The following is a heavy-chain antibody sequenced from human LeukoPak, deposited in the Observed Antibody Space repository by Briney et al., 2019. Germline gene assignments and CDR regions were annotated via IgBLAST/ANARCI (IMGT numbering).Heavy chain of an antibody. V-gene: IGHV1-2*02. D-gene: IGHD3-9*01. CDR3: ARDLVMATPLGYYDILTGYQFDY. Sequence: ASVKVSCKASGYTFTGYYMHWVQQAPGQGLEWMGWINPNSGGTNYAQKFQGRVTMTRDTSISTAYMELSRLRSDDTAVYYCARDLVMATPLGYYDILTGYQFDYWGQGTLVTVSS. J-gene: IGHJ4*02. CDR2: INPNSGGT. CDR1: GYTFTGYY.